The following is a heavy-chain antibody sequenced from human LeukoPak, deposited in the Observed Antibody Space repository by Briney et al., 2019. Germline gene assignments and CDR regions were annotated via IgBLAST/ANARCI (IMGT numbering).Heavy chain of an antibody. CDR3: ARGGDILTGSIWFDP. CDR2: IYYSGST. J-gene: IGHJ5*02. CDR1: GDSISSFY. V-gene: IGHV4-59*12. Sequence: SETLSLTCTVSGDSISSFYWSWIRQPPGKGLEWIGSIYYSGSTYYNPSLKSRVTISVDTSKNQFSLKLSSVTAADTAVYYCARGGDILTGSIWFDPWGQGTLVTVSS. D-gene: IGHD3-9*01.